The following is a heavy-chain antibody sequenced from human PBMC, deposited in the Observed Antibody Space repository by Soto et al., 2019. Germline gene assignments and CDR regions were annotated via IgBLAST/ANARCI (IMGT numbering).Heavy chain of an antibody. CDR1: GGTFSSYA. Sequence: QVQLVQSGAEVKKPGSSVKVSCKASGGTFSSYAISWVRQAPAQALEWMGGIIPIFGTANYAQKFQGRVTITADESTSTAYMELSSLRSEDTAVYYCATVVTAIFTNPYFDYWGQGTLVTVSS. V-gene: IGHV1-69*12. D-gene: IGHD2-21*02. CDR3: ATVVTAIFTNPYFDY. CDR2: IIPIFGTA. J-gene: IGHJ4*02.